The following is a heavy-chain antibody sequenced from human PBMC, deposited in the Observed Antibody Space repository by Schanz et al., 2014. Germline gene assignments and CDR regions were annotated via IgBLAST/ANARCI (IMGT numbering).Heavy chain of an antibody. CDR3: AMEDATSHWYFEH. D-gene: IGHD3-3*01. V-gene: IGHV3-23*04. CDR2: INRSSAGR. CDR1: GFIFSNFA. J-gene: IGHJ4*02. Sequence: EVQLVESGGGLVQPGGCLRLSCAASGFIFSNFAIEWVRQAPGQGLEWVSAINRSSAGRYYAEAVKGRFTISRDKAKNLVVLQMNSLRVDDTAFYYCAMEDATSHWYFEHWGQGTLVTVSS.